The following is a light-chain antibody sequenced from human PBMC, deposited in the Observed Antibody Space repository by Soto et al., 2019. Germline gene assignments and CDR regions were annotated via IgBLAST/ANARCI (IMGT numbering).Light chain of an antibody. J-gene: IGKJ1*01. CDR1: QSISNY. CDR2: AAS. Sequence: DIQMTQSPSSLSASVGDRVTITCRASQSISNYLNWYQQKPGKVPSLLTYAASSLQSGVPSRFSGSGFGTDFTLTISSLQPEDFAIYYCQQSYSAPWTFGQGTKVEIK. CDR3: QQSYSAPWT. V-gene: IGKV1-39*01.